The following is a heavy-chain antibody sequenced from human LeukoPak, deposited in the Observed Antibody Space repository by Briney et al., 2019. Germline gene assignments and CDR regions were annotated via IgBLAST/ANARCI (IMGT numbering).Heavy chain of an antibody. J-gene: IGHJ4*02. V-gene: IGHV3-53*01. CDR1: GFIVSSNY. CDR2: IYSGGTT. Sequence: GGSLRLSCAASGFIVSSNYMSWVRQAPGKGLEWVSVIYSGGTTYYADSVKGRFTISRDNSKNTLYLQMNSLRAEDTAVYYCARVPSDSSGWYEFDYWGQGTLVTVSS. CDR3: ARVPSDSSGWYEFDY. D-gene: IGHD6-19*01.